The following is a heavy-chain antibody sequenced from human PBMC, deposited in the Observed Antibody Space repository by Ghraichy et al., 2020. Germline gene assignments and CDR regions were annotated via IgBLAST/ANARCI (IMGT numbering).Heavy chain of an antibody. CDR2: IYYSGST. CDR3: VRRGIGKKGWLYP. D-gene: IGHD3-10*01. J-gene: IGHJ5*02. Sequence: SETLSLTCTVSGDSIRSDYWGWIRQTPGKGLEWIGYIYYSGSTQYNPSLNSRVTISVDTSKNPFSLKVNSVTAADTAVHYCVRRGIGKKGWLYPWGQGTLVTVSS. CDR1: GDSIRSDY. V-gene: IGHV4-59*01.